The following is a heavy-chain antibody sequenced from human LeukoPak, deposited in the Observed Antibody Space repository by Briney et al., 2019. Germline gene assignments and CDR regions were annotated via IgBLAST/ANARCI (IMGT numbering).Heavy chain of an antibody. CDR3: TWYSMWELLLFDY. D-gene: IGHD1-26*01. V-gene: IGHV3-15*01. CDR1: GFTFSNAW. J-gene: IGHJ4*02. Sequence: GGSLRLSCAASGFTFSNAWMSWVRQAPGKGLEWVGRIKSKTDGGTTDYAAPVKGRFTISRDDSKNTLYLQMNSLKTEDTAVYYCTWYSMWELLLFDYWGQGTLVTVSS. CDR2: IKSKTDGGTT.